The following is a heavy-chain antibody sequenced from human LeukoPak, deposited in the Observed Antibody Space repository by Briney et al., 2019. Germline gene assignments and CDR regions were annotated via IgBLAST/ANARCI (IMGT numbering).Heavy chain of an antibody. J-gene: IGHJ5*02. CDR2: IFYSGST. V-gene: IGHV4-39*07. D-gene: IGHD4-17*01. CDR3: ATSGATTVTTWGGTWFDP. CDR1: GGSISSSIYY. Sequence: SETLSLTCTVSGGSISSSIYYWGWIRQPPGKGLEWIGSIFYSGSTYYNPSLKSRVTISVDTSKNQFSLNLRSVTAADTAVYYCATSGATTVTTWGGTWFDPWGQGTLVTVSS.